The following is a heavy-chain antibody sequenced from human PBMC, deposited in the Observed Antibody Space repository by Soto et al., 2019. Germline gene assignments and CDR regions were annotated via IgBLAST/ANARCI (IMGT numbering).Heavy chain of an antibody. D-gene: IGHD4-4*01. CDR2: IYPGDSDT. CDR3: ARCPIPYDYSTQGPFDY. CDR1: GYSFTSYW. J-gene: IGHJ4*02. Sequence: PGESLKISCKGSGYSFTSYWIGWVRQMPGKGLEWMGIIYPGDSDTRYSPSFQGQVTISADKSISTAYLQWSSLKASDTAMYYCARCPIPYDYSTQGPFDYWGQGTLVTVS. V-gene: IGHV5-51*01.